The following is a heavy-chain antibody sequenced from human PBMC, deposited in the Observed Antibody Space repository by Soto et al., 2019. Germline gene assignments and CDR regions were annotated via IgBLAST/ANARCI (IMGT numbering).Heavy chain of an antibody. CDR3: ARLQGYSYGSEIVQDF. D-gene: IGHD5-18*01. CDR2: ILFDGSKE. Sequence: VQLVESGGGVVKPGESLRLSCVVSGLTFSNYAMHWVRQAPGKGLEWVAVILFDGSKEYYADSVKGRFTISRDNSNNTLFLQMSSMRREDTALYYCARLQGYSYGSEIVQDFWGQGTPVTVSS. CDR1: GLTFSNYA. J-gene: IGHJ4*02. V-gene: IGHV3-30*04.